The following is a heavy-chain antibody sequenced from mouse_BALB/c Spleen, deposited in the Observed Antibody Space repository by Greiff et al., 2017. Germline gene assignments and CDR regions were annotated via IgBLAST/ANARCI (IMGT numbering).Heavy chain of an antibody. CDR3: ARPTVEGAWFAY. J-gene: IGHJ3*01. Sequence: EVQGVESGGGLVQPGGSRKLSCAASGFTFSSFGMHWVRQAPEKGLEWVAYISSGSSTIYYADTVKGRFTISRDNPKNTLFLQMTSLRSEDTAMYYCARPTVEGAWFAYWGQGTLVTVSA. CDR2: ISSGSSTI. CDR1: GFTFSSFG. V-gene: IGHV5-17*02. D-gene: IGHD1-1*01.